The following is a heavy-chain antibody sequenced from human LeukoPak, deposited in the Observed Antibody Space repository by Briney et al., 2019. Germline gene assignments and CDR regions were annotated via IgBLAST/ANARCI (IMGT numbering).Heavy chain of an antibody. CDR1: GFIFNDYA. CDR2: INWNSNSI. CDR3: ASEMATTSAWGMDV. V-gene: IGHV3-9*01. D-gene: IGHD5-24*01. J-gene: IGHJ6*02. Sequence: GGSLRLSCAASGFIFNDYAMHWVRQAPGKGLEWVSGINWNSNSIGYADSVKGRFTISRDNAKNSLYLQMNSLRAEDTAVYYCASEMATTSAWGMDVWGQGTTVTVSS.